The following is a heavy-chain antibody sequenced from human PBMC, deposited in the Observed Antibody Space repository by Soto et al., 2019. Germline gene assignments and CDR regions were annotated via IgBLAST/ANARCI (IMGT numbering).Heavy chain of an antibody. J-gene: IGHJ5*02. D-gene: IGHD3-9*01. V-gene: IGHV4-59*01. CDR3: ARGAGYYDILTGNRGFDP. Sequence: PSETLSLTCAVYGGSFSGYYWSWIRQPPGKGLEWIGYIYYSGSTNYNPPLKSRVTISVDTSKNQFSLKLSSVTAADTAVYYCARGAGYYDILTGNRGFDPWGQGTLVTVSS. CDR1: GGSFSGYY. CDR2: IYYSGST.